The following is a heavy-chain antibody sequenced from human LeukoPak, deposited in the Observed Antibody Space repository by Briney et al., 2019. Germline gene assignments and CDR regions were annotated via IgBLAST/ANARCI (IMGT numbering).Heavy chain of an antibody. D-gene: IGHD3-22*01. J-gene: IGHJ4*02. CDR3: ARDFTMTI. V-gene: IGHV4-34*01. Sequence: SETLSLTCAVYGGSFSDYFWSWIRQPPGKGLEWIGEISHSGSTTYNPSLRSRVTISGDTSKKQFSLKLSSVTAADTAVYYCARDFTMTIWGQGTLVTVSS. CDR2: ISHSGST. CDR1: GGSFSDYF.